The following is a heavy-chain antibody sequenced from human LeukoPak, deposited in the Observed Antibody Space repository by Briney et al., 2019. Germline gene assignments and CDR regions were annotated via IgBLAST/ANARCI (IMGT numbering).Heavy chain of an antibody. CDR2: ISGSGVST. V-gene: IGHV3-23*01. CDR3: AKPPTWSSSGWYYFDY. J-gene: IGHJ4*02. D-gene: IGHD6-19*01. CDR1: GFTFSSYA. Sequence: GGSLRLSCAASGFTFSSYAMSWVRQAPGKGLEWVSVISGSGVSTYYADSVKGRFTLSRDSSKNTLYLQMNSLGAEDTALYYCAKPPTWSSSGWYYFDYWGQGTLVTVSS.